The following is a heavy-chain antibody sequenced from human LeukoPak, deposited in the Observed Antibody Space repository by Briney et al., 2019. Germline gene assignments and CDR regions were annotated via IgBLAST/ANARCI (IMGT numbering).Heavy chain of an antibody. D-gene: IGHD1-14*01. CDR3: AKMGPGALTADAFDI. Sequence: GESLKISCKGSGYSFTSYWIGWVRQMPGKGLEWMGNISPGDSDTRYIPSFQGQFTISADKSITTAYLQWSSLKASDTATYFCAKMGPGALTADAFDIWGQGTMVTVSS. J-gene: IGHJ3*02. CDR1: GYSFTSYW. CDR2: ISPGDSDT. V-gene: IGHV5-51*01.